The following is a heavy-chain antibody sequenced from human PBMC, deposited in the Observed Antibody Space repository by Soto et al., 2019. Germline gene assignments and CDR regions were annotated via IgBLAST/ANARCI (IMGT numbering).Heavy chain of an antibody. CDR3: ARDTPGYSSGWSPENWFDP. D-gene: IGHD6-19*01. CDR1: GGSISSGGYY. V-gene: IGHV4-31*03. J-gene: IGHJ5*02. CDR2: IYYIGST. Sequence: PSETLSLTCTVSGGSISSGGYYWSWIRQHPGKGLEWIGYIYYIGSTYYNPSLKSRVTISVDTSKNQFSLKLSSVTAADTAVYYCARDTPGYSSGWSPENWFDPWGQGTLVTVSS.